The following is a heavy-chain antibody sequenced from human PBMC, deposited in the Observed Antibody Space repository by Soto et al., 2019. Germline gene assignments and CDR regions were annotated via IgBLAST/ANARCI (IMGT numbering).Heavy chain of an antibody. CDR2: ISYEGSNT. Sequence: QVHLVESGGGVVEPGRSLRLSCVASGFSFDTYGIHWVRQAPGRGLQWVALISYEGSNTYYADSVRGRFTISRDNSKNTLYLQRNTLRPEDTGVYYCARVTPGNNLYYFSGLDFWGQGTSVTVSS. CDR3: ARVTPGNNLYYFSGLDF. CDR1: GFSFDTYG. D-gene: IGHD1-1*01. V-gene: IGHV3-30-3*01. J-gene: IGHJ6*02.